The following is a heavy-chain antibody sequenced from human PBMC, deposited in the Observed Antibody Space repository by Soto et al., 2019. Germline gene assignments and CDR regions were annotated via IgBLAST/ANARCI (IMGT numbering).Heavy chain of an antibody. CDR2: NYHSGST. CDR1: GYSISSGYY. V-gene: IGHV4-38-2*01. CDR3: ARAQGPSDY. J-gene: IGHJ4*02. Sequence: PSETLSLTCAVSGYSISSGYYWGWIRQPPGKGLEWIGSNYHSGSTYYNPSLKSRVTISVDTSKNQFSLKLSSVTAADTAVYYCARAQGPSDYWGQGTLVTVSS.